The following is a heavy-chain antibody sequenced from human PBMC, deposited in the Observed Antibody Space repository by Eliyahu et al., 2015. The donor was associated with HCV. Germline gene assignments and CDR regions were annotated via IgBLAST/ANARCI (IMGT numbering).Heavy chain of an antibody. CDR3: AKGNDFWSGXIFDF. CDR2: ISGAGGST. Sequence: EVQLLESGGGFVEPGGSLRLSCVGXGFTFSGXAMXWGRQAPGQGVGWVSVISGAGGSTHYADSAKGRFTTSRDNSKNTLYLQINSLTAEDTAIYYCAKGNDFWSGXIFDFWGQGTLVTVSS. J-gene: IGHJ4*02. V-gene: IGHV3-23*01. D-gene: IGHD3-3*01. CDR1: GFTFSGXA.